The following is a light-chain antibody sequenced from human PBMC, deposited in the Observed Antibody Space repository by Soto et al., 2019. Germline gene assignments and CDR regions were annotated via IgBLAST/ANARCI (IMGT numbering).Light chain of an antibody. CDR3: QHYNSYSEA. V-gene: IGKV1-5*03. Sequence: DIQLTQAPSTLSGSLGVRITITCRASQTISRWLALYQQKPAKAPTILIYKASTLKSGVPSRFSGSGSGTEFTLPISSLQPDDFATYYCQHYNSYSEAFGQGTKVDIK. J-gene: IGKJ1*01. CDR2: KAS. CDR1: QTISRW.